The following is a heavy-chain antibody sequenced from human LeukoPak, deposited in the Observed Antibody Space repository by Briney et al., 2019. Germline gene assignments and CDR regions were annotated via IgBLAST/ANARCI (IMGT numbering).Heavy chain of an antibody. Sequence: SVKVSCKASGGTFSSYATSWVRQAPGQGLEWMGRITPILGITNYAQNFQGRVTITADKSTSTAYMELSSLRSEDTAVYYCARALIYYDSSGLTNYYYYGMDVWGQGTTVTVSS. J-gene: IGHJ6*02. V-gene: IGHV1-69*04. CDR1: GGTFSSYA. D-gene: IGHD3-22*01. CDR2: ITPILGIT. CDR3: ARALIYYDSSGLTNYYYYGMDV.